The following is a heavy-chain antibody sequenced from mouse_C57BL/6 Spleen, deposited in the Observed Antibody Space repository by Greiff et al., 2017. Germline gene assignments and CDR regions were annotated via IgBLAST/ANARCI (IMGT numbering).Heavy chain of an antibody. CDR1: GFNIKDDY. CDR2: IDPENGDT. D-gene: IGHD2-4*01. Sequence: VQLKQSGAELVRPGASVKLSCTASGFNIKDDYMHWVKQRPEQGLEWIGWIDPENGDTEYASKFQGKATITADTSSNTAYLQLSSLTSEDTAVYYCTGYDYDGGYYFDYWGQGTTLTVSS. J-gene: IGHJ2*01. CDR3: TGYDYDGGYYFDY. V-gene: IGHV14-4*01.